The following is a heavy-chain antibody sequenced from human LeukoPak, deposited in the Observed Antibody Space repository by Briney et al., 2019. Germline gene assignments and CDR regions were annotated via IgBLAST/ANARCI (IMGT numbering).Heavy chain of an antibody. V-gene: IGHV3-53*01. Sequence: GGSLRLSCAASGFTVSSNYMSWVRQAPGKGLEWVSVIYSGGSTYYADSVKGRFTISRDSSKNTLYLQMNSLRAEDTAVYYCARERWLALDYWGQGTLVTVSS. CDR3: ARERWLALDY. J-gene: IGHJ4*02. D-gene: IGHD6-19*01. CDR1: GFTVSSNY. CDR2: IYSGGST.